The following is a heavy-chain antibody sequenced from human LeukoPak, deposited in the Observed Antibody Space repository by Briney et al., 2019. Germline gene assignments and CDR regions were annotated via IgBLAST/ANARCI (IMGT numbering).Heavy chain of an antibody. CDR2: IYTSGST. CDR3: ARGGRYYDSSGYYSIDY. V-gene: IGHV4-61*02. J-gene: IGHJ4*02. CDR1: GGSISSGSYY. D-gene: IGHD3-22*01. Sequence: KPSETLSLTCTVSGGSISSGSYYWSWIRQPAGKGLEWIGRIYTSGSTNYNPSLKSRVTISVDTSKNQFSLKLSSVTAADTAVYYCARGGRYYDSSGYYSIDYWGQGTLVTVSS.